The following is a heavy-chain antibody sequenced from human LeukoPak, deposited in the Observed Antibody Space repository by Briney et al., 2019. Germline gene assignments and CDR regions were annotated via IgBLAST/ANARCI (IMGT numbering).Heavy chain of an antibody. CDR1: GFTFSSYV. J-gene: IGHJ4*02. CDR3: AKPLTGRRSFDC. CDR2: ISNSGGTT. D-gene: IGHD3-10*01. V-gene: IGHV3-23*01. Sequence: PGGSLRLSCAASGFTFSSYVISWVRQAPGKGLEWVSGISNSGGTTYYADSVKGRFTISRDNSQNTLYLQMNSLRAGDTAVYYCAKPLTGRRSFDCWGQGALVTVSS.